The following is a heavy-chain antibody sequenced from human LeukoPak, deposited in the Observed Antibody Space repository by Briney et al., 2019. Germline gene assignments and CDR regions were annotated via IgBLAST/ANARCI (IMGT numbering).Heavy chain of an antibody. CDR2: INTNTGNP. J-gene: IGHJ5*02. Sequence: GASVKVSCKASGYTFTSYAMNWVRQAPGQGLEWMGWINTNTGNPTYAQGFTGRFVFSLDTSVSTAYLQISSLKAEDTAVYYCATSHSSGWYWGSNWFDPWGQGTLVTVSS. D-gene: IGHD6-19*01. V-gene: IGHV7-4-1*02. CDR1: GYTFTSYA. CDR3: ATSHSSGWYWGSNWFDP.